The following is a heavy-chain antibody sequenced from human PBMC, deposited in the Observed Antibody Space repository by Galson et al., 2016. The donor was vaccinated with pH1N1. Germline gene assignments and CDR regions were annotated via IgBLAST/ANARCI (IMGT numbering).Heavy chain of an antibody. J-gene: IGHJ4*02. V-gene: IGHV4-39*01. CDR2: IYYSGST. Sequence: ETLSLTCTVSGGSISSSSYYWGWIRQPPGKGLEWIGSIYYSGSTNYNPSLKSRVTISVDTSKNQFSLKLSSVTAADTAVYYCASIYCGGDCHILDYWGQGTLVTVSS. CDR1: GGSISSSSYY. D-gene: IGHD2-21*01. CDR3: ASIYCGGDCHILDY.